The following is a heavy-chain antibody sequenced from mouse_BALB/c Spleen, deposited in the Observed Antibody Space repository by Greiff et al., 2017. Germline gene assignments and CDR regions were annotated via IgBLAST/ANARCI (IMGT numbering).Heavy chain of an antibody. Sequence: EVKLVESGGGLVQPGGSRKLSCAASGFTFSSFGMHWVRQAPEKGLEWVAYISSGSSTIYYADTVKGRFTISRDNPKNTLFLQMTSLRSEDTAMYYCARRANWDDFDYWGQGTTLTVSS. CDR3: ARRANWDDFDY. D-gene: IGHD4-1*01. CDR1: GFTFSSFG. CDR2: ISSGSSTI. J-gene: IGHJ2*01. V-gene: IGHV5-17*02.